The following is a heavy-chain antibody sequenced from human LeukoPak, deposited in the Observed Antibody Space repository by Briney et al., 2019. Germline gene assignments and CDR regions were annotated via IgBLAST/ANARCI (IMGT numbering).Heavy chain of an antibody. V-gene: IGHV4-61*02. J-gene: IGHJ6*03. Sequence: SQTLSLTCTVSGGSISSGSYYWSWIRQPAGKGLEWIGRIYTSGSTNYNPSLKSRVTISVDTSKNQFSLKLSSVTAADTAVYYCARDFSSPYYYDSSGYYYVGDYYYYYMDVWGKGTTVTISS. D-gene: IGHD3-22*01. CDR2: IYTSGST. CDR1: GGSISSGSYY. CDR3: ARDFSSPYYYDSSGYYYVGDYYYYYMDV.